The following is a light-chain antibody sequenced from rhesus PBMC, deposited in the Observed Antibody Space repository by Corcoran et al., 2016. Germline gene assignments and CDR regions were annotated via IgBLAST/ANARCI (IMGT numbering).Light chain of an antibody. V-gene: IGKV2-78*01. CDR1: QSLLHSNGYTY. J-gene: IGKJ1*01. Sequence: DIVMTQTPLSLSVTPGEPASISCRSSQSLLHSNGYTYLHWYLQTPGQSPQRLIYEVSNRAFGVPDRVSGSGSGTDFTLKISRGEAEDVGVYYCEQTLQTPWTFGQGTKVEIK. CDR2: EVS. CDR3: EQTLQTPWT.